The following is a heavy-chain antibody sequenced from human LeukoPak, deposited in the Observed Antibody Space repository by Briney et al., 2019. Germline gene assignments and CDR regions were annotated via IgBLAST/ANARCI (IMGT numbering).Heavy chain of an antibody. V-gene: IGHV1-8*01. CDR1: GYTFTSYD. CDR3: ARVHSSGWYWGNDAFDI. Sequence: ASVKVSCKASGYTFTSYDINWVRQATGQGLEWMGWMNPNSGNTGYAQKFQGRVTMTRNTSISTAYMELSSLRSEDTAVYYCARVHSSGWYWGNDAFDIWGQGTMVTVSS. D-gene: IGHD6-19*01. J-gene: IGHJ3*02. CDR2: MNPNSGNT.